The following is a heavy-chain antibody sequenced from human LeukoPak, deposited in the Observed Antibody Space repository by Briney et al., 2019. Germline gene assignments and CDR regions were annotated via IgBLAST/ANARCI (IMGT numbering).Heavy chain of an antibody. J-gene: IGHJ5*02. CDR2: ISYHGSNK. D-gene: IGHD4-17*01. CDR3: ARGSWRFDDGDSGFDP. CDR1: GFTFSSYA. V-gene: IGHV3-30*04. Sequence: GGSLRLSCAASGFTFSSYAMHWVRQAPGKGLEWVAVISYHGSNKHYADSVKGRFTISRDNSKSTLYLQMNSLRAEDTAVYYCARGSWRFDDGDSGFDPWGQGTLVTVSS.